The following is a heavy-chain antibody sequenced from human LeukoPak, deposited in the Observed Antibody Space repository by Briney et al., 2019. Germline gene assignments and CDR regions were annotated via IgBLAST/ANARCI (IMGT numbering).Heavy chain of an antibody. CDR3: ARAYYSSGWYRSHYFDY. Sequence: ASVKVSCKASGYTFTSYGISWVRQAPGQGLEWMGWISAYNGNTNYAQKLQGRVTMTTDTSTSTAYMELRSLRSDDTAVYYCARAYYSSGWYRSHYFDYWGQGTLATVSS. CDR2: ISAYNGNT. J-gene: IGHJ4*02. CDR1: GYTFTSYG. V-gene: IGHV1-18*01. D-gene: IGHD6-19*01.